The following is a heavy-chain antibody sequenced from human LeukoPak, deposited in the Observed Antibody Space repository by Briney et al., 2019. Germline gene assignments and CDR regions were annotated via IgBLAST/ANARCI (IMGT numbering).Heavy chain of an antibody. D-gene: IGHD5-18*01. J-gene: IGHJ4*02. Sequence: GGSLRLSCAASGFTFSSYGMHWVRQAPGKGLEWVAVIWSDGSNKYYADSVKGRFTISRDNSKNTLYLQMNSLRAEDTAVYYCARTRDTAMGSRWGFAYYFDYWGQGTLVTVSS. CDR3: ARTRDTAMGSRWGFAYYFDY. CDR1: GFTFSSYG. CDR2: IWSDGSNK. V-gene: IGHV3-33*01.